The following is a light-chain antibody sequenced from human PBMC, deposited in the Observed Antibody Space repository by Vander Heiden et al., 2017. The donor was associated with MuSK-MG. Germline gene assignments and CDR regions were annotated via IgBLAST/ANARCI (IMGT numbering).Light chain of an antibody. CDR1: QSVSSSY. V-gene: IGKV3-20*01. CDR3: QQYGCAWT. CDR2: GSA. Sequence: EILLTQSPATPSLSPGERATLSCRASQSVSSSYASWHQKPRRTATRLLTYGSARRATGIPDMCSGSGSGTYSMLIISILAAEDVVVYYCQQYGCAWTFGQGTKVEI. J-gene: IGKJ1*01.